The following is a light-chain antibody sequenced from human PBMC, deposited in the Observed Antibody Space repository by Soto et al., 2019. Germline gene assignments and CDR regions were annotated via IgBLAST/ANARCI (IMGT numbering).Light chain of an antibody. V-gene: IGKV1D-8*01. CDR3: QQYYRFPRT. CDR2: AAS. CDR1: QGLSSY. J-gene: IGKJ1*01. Sequence: VIWMTQSPSLLSASTGDRVTISCRMSQGLSSYLAWYQQKPGKAPELLIYAASTLQSGVPSRLSGSGSGTDFTLTISCLQSEDFATYYCQQYYRFPRTFGQGTKVEIK.